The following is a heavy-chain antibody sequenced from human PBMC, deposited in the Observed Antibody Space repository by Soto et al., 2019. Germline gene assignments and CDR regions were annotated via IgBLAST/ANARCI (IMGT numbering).Heavy chain of an antibody. D-gene: IGHD2-15*01. V-gene: IGHV3-48*01. J-gene: IGHJ3*02. CDR2: ISSSGSTI. Sequence: VQLVESGGGLVQPGGSLRLSCAASGFTFSTYSMNWVRQAPGKGLEWLSYISSSGSTIHYADSVKGRFTISRVNAKNSLYLQMNSLRAEDTAVYYCAREGYCSGGSCYPRGAFDIWGQGTMVTVSS. CDR3: AREGYCSGGSCYPRGAFDI. CDR1: GFTFSTYS.